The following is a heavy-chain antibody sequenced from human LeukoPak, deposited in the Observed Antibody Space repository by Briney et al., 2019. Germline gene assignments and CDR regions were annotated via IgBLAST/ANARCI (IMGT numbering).Heavy chain of an antibody. V-gene: IGHV5-51*01. CDR1: GYSFTTYW. J-gene: IGHJ4*02. Sequence: GESLKISCKGSGYSFTTYWIAWVRQMPGKGLEWMGGIFPDDSATKYSPSFQGQVTISADKSISTAYLQWSSLRASDTAMYYCARLRRGINTPFDYWGQGTLVTVSS. D-gene: IGHD3-10*01. CDR2: IFPDDSAT. CDR3: ARLRRGINTPFDY.